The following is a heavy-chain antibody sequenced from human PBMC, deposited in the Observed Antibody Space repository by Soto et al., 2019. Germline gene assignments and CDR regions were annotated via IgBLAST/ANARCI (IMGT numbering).Heavy chain of an antibody. CDR2: INHSGST. V-gene: IGHV4-34*01. Sequence: SETLSLTCAVYGGSFSGYYWSWIRQPPGKGLEWIEEINHSGSTNYNPSLKSRVTISVDTSKNQFSLKLSSVTAADTAVYFCARGRRYCSSTSCSFDYWGQGTLVPVSS. J-gene: IGHJ4*02. CDR3: ARGRRYCSSTSCSFDY. CDR1: GGSFSGYY. D-gene: IGHD2-2*01.